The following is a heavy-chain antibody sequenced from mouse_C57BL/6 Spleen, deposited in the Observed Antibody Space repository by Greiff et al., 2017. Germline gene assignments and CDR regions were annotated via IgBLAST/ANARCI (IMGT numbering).Heavy chain of an antibody. CDR1: GYTFTDYN. CDR2: IDPGSGNT. D-gene: IGHD2-4*01. V-gene: IGHV1-84*01. Sequence: VQLQQSGPELVKPGASVKISCKASGYTFTDYNINWVKQRPGQGLEWIGWIDPGSGNTKYHEKFKGKATLTVDTSSSTAYMQLSSLTSEDSAVYFCARFDYDGNYAVGYRGQGTSVTVS. CDR3: ARFDYDGNYAVGY. J-gene: IGHJ4*01.